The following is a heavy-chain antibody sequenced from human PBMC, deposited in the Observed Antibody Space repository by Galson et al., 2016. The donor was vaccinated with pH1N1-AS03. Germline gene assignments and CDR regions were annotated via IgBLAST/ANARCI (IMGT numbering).Heavy chain of an antibody. J-gene: IGHJ4*02. V-gene: IGHV3-74*01. CDR1: GFTFSSHW. Sequence: SLRLSCAVSGFTFSSHWMHWVRQAPGKGLVWVSRIRGDGAETNYADSVKGRFTISRDNAKNMLYLQMNSLRVEDTAVYYCVRDEEWGTLKADFWGQGTLVPVSS. CDR3: VRDEEWGTLKADF. D-gene: IGHD3-16*01. CDR2: IRGDGAET.